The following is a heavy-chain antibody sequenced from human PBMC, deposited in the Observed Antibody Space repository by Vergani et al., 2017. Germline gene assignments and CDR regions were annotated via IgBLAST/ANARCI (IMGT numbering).Heavy chain of an antibody. CDR1: GFTFGDYA. J-gene: IGHJ4*02. CDR3: AKDYTMVRGVIITPLGHFDY. V-gene: IGHV3-23*04. D-gene: IGHD3-10*01. CDR2: ISGSGGST. Sequence: EVQLVESGGGLVQPGRSLRLSCTASGFTFGDYAMSWFRQAPGKGLEWVSAISGSGGSTYYADSVKGRFTISRDNSKNTLYLQMNSLRAEDTAVYYCAKDYTMVRGVIITPLGHFDYWGQGTLVTVSS.